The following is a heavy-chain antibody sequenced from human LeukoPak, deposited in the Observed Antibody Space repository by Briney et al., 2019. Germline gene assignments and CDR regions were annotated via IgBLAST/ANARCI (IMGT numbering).Heavy chain of an antibody. CDR1: NDSIGTYY. D-gene: IGHD5-12*01. J-gene: IGHJ5*02. CDR2: IADTGST. Sequence: SETLSLTCTASNDSIGTYYWSWLRHPPGKGLDWFGNIADTGSTTYTPSLKSRDPMSVPTSRNQFSLKLSSVPAAHTAAYYCARQWLRPRASSFDPSGPGILVTVSS. V-gene: IGHV4-59*08. CDR3: ARQWLRPRASSFDP.